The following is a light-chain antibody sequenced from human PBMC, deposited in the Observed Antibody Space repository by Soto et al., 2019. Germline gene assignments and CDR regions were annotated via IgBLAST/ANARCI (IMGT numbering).Light chain of an antibody. V-gene: IGKV3-15*01. Sequence: VLTYSRGSLYLSSGERATLSCRASQSVSSNLAWYQQKPGQAPRLLIYGASTRATGIPARFSGSRSGTEFTLTIGSLQSEDFAVYYCQQDKNCPGTFGQGTKVDIK. CDR1: QSVSSN. CDR3: QQDKNCPGT. CDR2: GAS. J-gene: IGKJ1*01.